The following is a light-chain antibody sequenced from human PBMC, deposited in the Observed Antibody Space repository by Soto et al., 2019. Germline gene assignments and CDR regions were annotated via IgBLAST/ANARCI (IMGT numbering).Light chain of an antibody. Sequence: EIVLTQSPGTLSLSPGESATLSCRASQSVSSSYLAWYQQKPGQAPRLLIYGASGRATGIPDRFSGSVSGTDFTLTISRLEPEDFAVYYCQQYGSSPPVTFGQGTRLEIK. CDR2: GAS. CDR3: QQYGSSPPVT. CDR1: QSVSSSY. V-gene: IGKV3-20*01. J-gene: IGKJ5*01.